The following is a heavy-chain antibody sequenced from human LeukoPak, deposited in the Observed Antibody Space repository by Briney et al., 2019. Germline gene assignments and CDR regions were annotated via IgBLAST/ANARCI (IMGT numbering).Heavy chain of an antibody. V-gene: IGHV3-11*01. CDR3: ARLRYSSSPRHYYYYYMDV. CDR2: ISSSGSTI. J-gene: IGHJ6*03. CDR1: GFTFSDYY. D-gene: IGHD6-6*01. Sequence: GGSLRLSCAASGFTFSDYYMSWIRQAPGKGLEWVSYISSSGSTIYYADSVKGRFTISRDNAKNSLYQQMNSLRAEDTAVYYCARLRYSSSPRHYYYYYMDVWGKGTTVTVSS.